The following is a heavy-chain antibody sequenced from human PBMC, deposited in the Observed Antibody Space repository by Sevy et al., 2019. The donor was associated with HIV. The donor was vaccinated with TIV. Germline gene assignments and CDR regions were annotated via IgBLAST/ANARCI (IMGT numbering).Heavy chain of an antibody. Sequence: GGSLRLSCAASGFTFSDYYMSWIRQAPGKGLEWVSYISSSGSTIYYADSVKGRFTISRDNAKNSLYLQMNSLRAEDTAVYYCARDFRITMVRGVLSMDVWGKGTTVTVSS. CDR3: ARDFRITMVRGVLSMDV. V-gene: IGHV3-11*04. J-gene: IGHJ6*03. D-gene: IGHD3-10*01. CDR1: GFTFSDYY. CDR2: ISSSGSTI.